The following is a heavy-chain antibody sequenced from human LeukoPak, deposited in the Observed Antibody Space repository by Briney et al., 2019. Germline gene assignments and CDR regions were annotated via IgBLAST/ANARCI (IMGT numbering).Heavy chain of an antibody. CDR2: INPNSGGT. V-gene: IGHV1-2*02. D-gene: IGHD6-13*01. CDR3: ARDPPYSSSWGYDAFDI. Sequence: ASVKVSCKASGYTFTGYYMHWVRQAPGQGLEWMGWINPNSGGTNYAQKLQGRVTMTTDTSTSTAYMELRSLRSDDTAVYYCARDPPYSSSWGYDAFDIWGQGTMVTVSS. J-gene: IGHJ3*02. CDR1: GYTFTGYY.